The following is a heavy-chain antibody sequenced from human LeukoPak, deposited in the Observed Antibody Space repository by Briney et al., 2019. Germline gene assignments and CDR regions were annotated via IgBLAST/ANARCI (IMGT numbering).Heavy chain of an antibody. CDR1: GFTLISLT. CDR2: ISSSSSYI. J-gene: IGHJ4*02. D-gene: IGHD6-13*01. V-gene: IGHV3-21*01. Sequence: GGPLRPSCAASGFTLISLTMNGAPQAQGKGLEGFSSISSSSSYIYYADSVKGRFTISRDNAKNSLYLQMNSLRAEDTAVYYCARDGYSSSWPYFDYWGQGTLVTVSS. CDR3: ARDGYSSSWPYFDY.